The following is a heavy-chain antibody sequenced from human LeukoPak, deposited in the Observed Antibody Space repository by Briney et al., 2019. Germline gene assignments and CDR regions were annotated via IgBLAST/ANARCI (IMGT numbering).Heavy chain of an antibody. Sequence: PSETLSLTCTVSGGSISSSSYYWGWIRQPPGKGLEWIGSIYYSEHSYCNPSLKSRVTISVDTSKNQFSLKLSSVTAADTAVYYCAREDLKDDYFDLWGQGTLVTVSS. CDR3: AREDLKDDYFDL. D-gene: IGHD4-11*01. CDR1: GGSISSSSYY. J-gene: IGHJ5*02. V-gene: IGHV4-39*07. CDR2: IYYSEHS.